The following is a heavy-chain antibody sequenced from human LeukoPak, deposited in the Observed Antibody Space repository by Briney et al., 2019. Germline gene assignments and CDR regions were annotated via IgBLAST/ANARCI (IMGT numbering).Heavy chain of an antibody. CDR3: ARGTSFVPGANSNDAFDI. D-gene: IGHD2-2*01. Sequence: GGSLRLSCAASGFTVSGTYMTWVRQAPGEGLEWVSLIYRSGRTYYADSVKGRFTISRDNSKNTLYLQMNSLRAEDTAVYYCARGTSFVPGANSNDAFDIWGQGTLVTVSS. CDR1: GFTVSGTY. CDR2: IYRSGRT. J-gene: IGHJ3*02. V-gene: IGHV3-66*01.